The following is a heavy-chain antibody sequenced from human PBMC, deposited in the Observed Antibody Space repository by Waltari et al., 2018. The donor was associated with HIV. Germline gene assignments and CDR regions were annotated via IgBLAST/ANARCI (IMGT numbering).Heavy chain of an antibody. J-gene: IGHJ3*02. CDR3: AKDGAGWWNAFDI. CDR2: SSGSGGST. V-gene: IGHV3-23*01. D-gene: IGHD2-15*01. Sequence: EVQLLESGGGLVQPGGSLRLSCAASGFTFSSYAMSWVRQAPGKGLEWVSASSGSGGSTYYADSVKGRFTISRDNSKNTLYLQMNSLRAEDTAVYYCAKDGAGWWNAFDIWGQGTMVTVSS. CDR1: GFTFSSYA.